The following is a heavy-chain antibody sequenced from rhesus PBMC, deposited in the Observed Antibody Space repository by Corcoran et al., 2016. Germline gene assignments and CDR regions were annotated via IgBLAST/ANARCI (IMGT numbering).Heavy chain of an antibody. J-gene: IGHJ3*01. CDR1: GGSISGYW. D-gene: IGHD4-29*01. Sequence: QLQLQESGPGLVKPSETLSLTCAVSGGSISGYWWCWFRPTPGSVLGRVGRIESSGSPNYNPPHKSRVTIARDTSKNQFSLKLSSVTAADTAVYYCARAPPPGRGSNSGGAFDFWGQGLRVTVSS. CDR3: ARAPPPGRGSNSGGAFDF. CDR2: IESSGSP. V-gene: IGHV4-165*01.